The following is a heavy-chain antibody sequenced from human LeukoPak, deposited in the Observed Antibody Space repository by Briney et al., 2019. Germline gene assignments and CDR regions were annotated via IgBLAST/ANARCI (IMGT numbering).Heavy chain of an antibody. D-gene: IGHD3-22*01. CDR2: INPNSGGT. Sequence: ASVKVSCKASGYTFTGYYMHWVRQAPGQGLEWMGWINPNSGGTNYAQKFQGRVTMTGDTSISTAYMELSRLRSDDTAVYYCARDASAWFPFDYWGQGTLVTVSS. V-gene: IGHV1-2*02. CDR3: ARDASAWFPFDY. CDR1: GYTFTGYY. J-gene: IGHJ4*02.